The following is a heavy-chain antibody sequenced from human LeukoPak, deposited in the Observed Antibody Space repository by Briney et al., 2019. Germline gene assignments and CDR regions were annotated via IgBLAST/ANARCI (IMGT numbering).Heavy chain of an antibody. CDR2: IYYSGST. CDR3: ARLEGIAAA. Sequence: SETLSLTCTVSGGSISSSSYYWGWIRQPPGKGLEWIGSIYYSGSTYYNPSLKSRVTISVDTSKNQFSLKLSSVTAANTAVYYCARLEGIAAAWGQGTLVTVSS. J-gene: IGHJ4*02. CDR1: GGSISSSSYY. V-gene: IGHV4-39*01. D-gene: IGHD6-13*01.